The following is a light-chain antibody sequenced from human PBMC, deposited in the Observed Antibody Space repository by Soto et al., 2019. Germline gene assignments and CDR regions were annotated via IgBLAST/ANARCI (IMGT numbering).Light chain of an antibody. V-gene: IGKV1-5*03. Sequence: DIQMTQSPSTLSASVGDRVTITCRASPSISSWLAWIQQKPGKAPKLLIYQASTLQSGVPSRFSGSGSGTEFTLTISSLQPDDFATYYCQQYNGYSETFGQGTKVEIK. J-gene: IGKJ1*01. CDR2: QAS. CDR3: QQYNGYSET. CDR1: PSISSW.